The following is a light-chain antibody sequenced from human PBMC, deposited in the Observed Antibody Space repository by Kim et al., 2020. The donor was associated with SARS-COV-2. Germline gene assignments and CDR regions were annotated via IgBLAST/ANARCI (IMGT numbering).Light chain of an antibody. CDR3: RQSHTPPYT. J-gene: IGKJ2*01. CDR1: ESVTKH. CDR2: RAS. V-gene: IGKV1-5*03. Sequence: ACVRDRVTVICRHSESVTKHLAWFLLKPGRAPTLLIYRASNVEAGVPSRFSVWGLATEFTLTIDSLQPDDFATDFCRQSHTPPYTFGQGTKLEI.